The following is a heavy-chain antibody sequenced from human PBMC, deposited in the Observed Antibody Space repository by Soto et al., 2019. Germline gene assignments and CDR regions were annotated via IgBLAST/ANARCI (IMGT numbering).Heavy chain of an antibody. CDR1: GFTFSSYE. J-gene: IGHJ6*02. Sequence: AGGSLRLSCAASGFTFSSYEMNWVRQAPGKGLEWVSYISSSGSTIYYADSVKGRFTISRDNAKNSLYLQMNSLRAEDTAVYYCAKDSSGWYLTGGHYYGMDVWGQGTTVTVSS. CDR3: AKDSSGWYLTGGHYYGMDV. CDR2: ISSSGSTI. V-gene: IGHV3-48*03. D-gene: IGHD6-19*01.